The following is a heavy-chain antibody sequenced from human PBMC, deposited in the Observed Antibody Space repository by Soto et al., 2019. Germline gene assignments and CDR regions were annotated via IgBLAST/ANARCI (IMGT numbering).Heavy chain of an antibody. D-gene: IGHD6-19*01. J-gene: IGHJ4*02. CDR1: GFTFSDYA. CDR3: ARIASTGCYIRGHFDH. Sequence: EVHLLESGGGLVQPGGSVRLSCAASGFTFSDYAMTWVRQAPGRGLEWVSAIGGNGALTYYADSVKGRFTISRDNYKNLVSMQMTGRRGDDTAIYYCARIASTGCYIRGHFDHWGQGTLLTVSS. CDR2: IGGNGALT. V-gene: IGHV3-23*01.